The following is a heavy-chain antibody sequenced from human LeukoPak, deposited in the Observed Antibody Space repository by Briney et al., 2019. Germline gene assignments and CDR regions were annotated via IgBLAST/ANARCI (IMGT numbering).Heavy chain of an antibody. CDR2: IYSSGST. V-gene: IGHV4-61*02. Sequence: SETLSLTCTVSGGSISSGTYYWTWIRQPAGKGLEWIGRIYSSGSTSYNPSLDSRVRISIDTSKNQFSLKLSSVTAADTAVYYCARDHLTVFGVVTKDYYYYYYMDVWGKGTTVTVSS. CDR1: GGSISSGTYY. J-gene: IGHJ6*03. D-gene: IGHD3-3*01. CDR3: ARDHLTVFGVVTKDYYYYYYMDV.